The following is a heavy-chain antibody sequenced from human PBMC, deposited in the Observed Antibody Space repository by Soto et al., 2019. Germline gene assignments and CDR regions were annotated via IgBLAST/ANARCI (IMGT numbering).Heavy chain of an antibody. V-gene: IGHV3-21*06. J-gene: IGHJ4*02. CDR2: ISSTTNYI. CDR3: ARESEDLTSNFDY. CDR1: GFTFTRYS. Sequence: GGSLRLSCAASGFTFTRYSMNWVRQAPGKGLEWVSSISSTTNYIYYGDSMRGRFTISRDNAKNSLYLEMNSLRAEDTAVYYCARESEDLTSNFDYWGQGTLVTVSS.